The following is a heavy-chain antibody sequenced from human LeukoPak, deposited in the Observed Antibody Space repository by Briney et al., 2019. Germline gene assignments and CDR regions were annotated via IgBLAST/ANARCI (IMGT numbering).Heavy chain of an antibody. D-gene: IGHD6-6*01. J-gene: IGHJ4*02. CDR3: ASLYSSSSDLGQFDY. CDR1: GGSFSGYY. Sequence: PSETLSLTCAVYGGSFSGYYWSWIRQPPGKGLEWIGEINHSGSTNYNPSLKSRVTISADTSKNQFSLKLSSVTAADTAVYYCASLYSSSSDLGQFDYWGQGTLVTVSS. CDR2: INHSGST. V-gene: IGHV4-34*01.